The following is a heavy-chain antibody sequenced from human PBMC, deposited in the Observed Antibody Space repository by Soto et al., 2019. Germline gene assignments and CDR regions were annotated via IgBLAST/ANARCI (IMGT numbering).Heavy chain of an antibody. Sequence: GGSLRLSCAASGFTFSSYSMNWVRQAPGKGLEWVSSISSSSSYIYYADSVKGRFTISRDNAKNSLYLQMNSLRAEDTAVYYCASQVDTAMVIADYMDVWGKGTTVTVSS. CDR2: ISSSSSYI. J-gene: IGHJ6*03. CDR1: GFTFSSYS. D-gene: IGHD5-18*01. V-gene: IGHV3-21*01. CDR3: ASQVDTAMVIADYMDV.